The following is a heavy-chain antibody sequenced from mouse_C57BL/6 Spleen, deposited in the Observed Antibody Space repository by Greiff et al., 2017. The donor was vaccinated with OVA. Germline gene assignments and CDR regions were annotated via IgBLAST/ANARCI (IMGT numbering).Heavy chain of an antibody. Sequence: QVQLQQPGAELVRPGSSVKLSCKASGYTFTSYWMHWVKQRPIQGLEWIGNIDPSDSETYYNQKFKDKATLTVDKSSSTAYMQLSSLTSEDSAVYYCAMTETGYFDYWGQGTTLTVSS. CDR2: IDPSDSET. CDR3: AMTETGYFDY. J-gene: IGHJ2*01. CDR1: GYTFTSYW. V-gene: IGHV1-52*01. D-gene: IGHD4-1*01.